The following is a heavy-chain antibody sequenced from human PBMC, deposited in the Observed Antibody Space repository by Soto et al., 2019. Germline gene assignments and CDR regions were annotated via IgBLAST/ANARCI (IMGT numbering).Heavy chain of an antibody. J-gene: IGHJ6*04. CDR2: IYYSGST. CDR1: GGSISSGDYY. D-gene: IGHD5-18*01. CDR3: AIRGYSYGYYYYGMDV. Sequence: SETLSLTCTVSGGSISSGDYYWSWIRQPPGKGLEWIGYIYYSGSTYYNPSLKSRVTISVDTSKNQFSLKLSSVTAADTAVYYCAIRGYSYGYYYYGMDVWGKGTTVTVST. V-gene: IGHV4-30-4*01.